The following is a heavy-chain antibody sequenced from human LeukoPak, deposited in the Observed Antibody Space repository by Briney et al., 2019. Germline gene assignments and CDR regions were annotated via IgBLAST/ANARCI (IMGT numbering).Heavy chain of an antibody. D-gene: IGHD6-19*01. CDR1: GFSFSSYA. V-gene: IGHV3-23*01. J-gene: IGHJ6*02. Sequence: RGSLRLSCAASGFSFSSYAMTWVRQAPGKGLEWVSSIYAGGGDTYHIDSVKGRFTISRDNSMNTLYLQIHSLITDDTAVYYCGRPTKYWLVRGNGVDVWGQGTTVTVSS. CDR2: IYAGGGDT. CDR3: GRPTKYWLVRGNGVDV.